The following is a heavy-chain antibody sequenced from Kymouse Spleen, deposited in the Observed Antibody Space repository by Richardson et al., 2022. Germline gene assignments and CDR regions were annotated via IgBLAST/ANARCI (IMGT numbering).Heavy chain of an antibody. J-gene: IGHJ4*02. Sequence: QVQLVESGGGVVQPGRSLRLSCAASGFTFSSYGMHWVRQAPGKGLEWVAVISYDGSNKYYADSVKGRFTISRDNSKNTLYLQMNSLRAEDTAVYYCAKDRGGSGSYHQGDYWGQGTLVTVSS. CDR3: AKDRGGSGSYHQGDY. CDR1: GFTFSSYG. D-gene: IGHD3-10*01. CDR2: ISYDGSNK. V-gene: IGHV3-30*18.